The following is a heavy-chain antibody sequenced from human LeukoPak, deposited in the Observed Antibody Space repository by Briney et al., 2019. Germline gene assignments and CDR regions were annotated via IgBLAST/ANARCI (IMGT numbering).Heavy chain of an antibody. Sequence: GGSLRLSCAASGFTFSTYWMNWFRQTPGKGLEWVAKIKADGGEKDHVASVKGRFTISRDNAKNSLYLQMNSLRAEDTAVYYCARQRVGAYYFDYWGQGTLVTVSS. CDR2: IKADGGEK. CDR3: ARQRVGAYYFDY. J-gene: IGHJ4*02. CDR1: GFTFSTYW. V-gene: IGHV3-7*01. D-gene: IGHD3-16*01.